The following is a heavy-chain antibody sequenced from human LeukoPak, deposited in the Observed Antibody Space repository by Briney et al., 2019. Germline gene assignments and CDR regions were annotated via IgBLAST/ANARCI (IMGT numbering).Heavy chain of an antibody. V-gene: IGHV3-66*02. Sequence: PGGSLGLSCAASGFTVSSNFMSWVRQAPGKGLEWVSLIYGGGSTYYADSVKGRFTISRDNSKNTLYLQMNSLRAEDTAVYYCAAGIVAAFGVFDYWGQGTLVTVSS. CDR2: IYGGGST. J-gene: IGHJ4*02. D-gene: IGHD1-26*01. CDR1: GFTVSSNF. CDR3: AAGIVAAFGVFDY.